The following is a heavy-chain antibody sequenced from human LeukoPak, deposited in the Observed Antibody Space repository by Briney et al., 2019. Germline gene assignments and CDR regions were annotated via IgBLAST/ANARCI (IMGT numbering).Heavy chain of an antibody. CDR3: AKDRSSGSYYVEYFQH. CDR2: ISGSAVST. J-gene: IGHJ1*01. Sequence: GGSLRLSCAASGFTFISYAMNWVRQAPGKGLEWVSAISGSAVSTYYADSVKGRFTVSRDNSKNTLYLQMNSLRAEDTAVYYCAKDRSSGSYYVEYFQHWGQGTLVTVSS. D-gene: IGHD1-26*01. V-gene: IGHV3-23*01. CDR1: GFTFISYA.